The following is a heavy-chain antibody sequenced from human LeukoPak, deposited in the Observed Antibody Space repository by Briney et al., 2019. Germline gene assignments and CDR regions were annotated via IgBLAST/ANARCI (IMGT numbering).Heavy chain of an antibody. V-gene: IGHV3-21*01. CDR1: GFTFSTYT. CDR2: ISTSSIYI. CDR3: ARSLWFGDSNLDY. J-gene: IGHJ4*02. D-gene: IGHD3-10*01. Sequence: GESLRLSCAASGFTFSTYTMNWVRQAPGKGLEWVSSISTSSIYIYYADSLKGRFTISRDNAKNSLYLQMSSLRAEDTAMYYCARSLWFGDSNLDYWGQGTLVTVSS.